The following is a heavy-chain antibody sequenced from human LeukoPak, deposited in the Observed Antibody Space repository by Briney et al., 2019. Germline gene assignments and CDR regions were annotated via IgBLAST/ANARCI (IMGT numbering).Heavy chain of an antibody. Sequence: TASETLSLTCAVSGGSISSSNWWSWVRQPPGKGLEWIGEIYHSGSTNYNPSLKSRVTISVDTSKNQFSLKLSSVTAADTAVYYCARAFLRSGYYYYYYMDVWGKGTTVTVSS. J-gene: IGHJ6*03. CDR1: GGSISSSNW. D-gene: IGHD2/OR15-2a*01. CDR2: IYHSGST. CDR3: ARAFLRSGYYYYYYMDV. V-gene: IGHV4-4*02.